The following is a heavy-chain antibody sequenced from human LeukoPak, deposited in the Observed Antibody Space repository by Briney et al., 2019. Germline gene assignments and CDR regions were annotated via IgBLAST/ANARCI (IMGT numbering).Heavy chain of an antibody. D-gene: IGHD6-25*01. CDR2: IKQDGREK. J-gene: IGHJ4*02. Sequence: GGSLRLSCAASGFTFSTYWMSWVRQAPGEGLEWVANIKQDGREKFFVDSVKGRFTISRDNAKNSLYLQMDSLRAEDTAVYYCGTDRRRALDYWGQGTLVTVSS. V-gene: IGHV3-7*04. CDR3: GTDRRRALDY. CDR1: GFTFSTYW.